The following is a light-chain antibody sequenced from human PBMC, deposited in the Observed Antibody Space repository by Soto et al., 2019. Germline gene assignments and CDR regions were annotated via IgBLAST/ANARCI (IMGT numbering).Light chain of an antibody. CDR2: SAS. V-gene: IGKV3-20*01. J-gene: IGKJ4*01. Sequence: EVMLTQSLGTLSLSPGKRTNISCRASQSFSSSNLAWYQHKPGQPPKLIVYSASRRATGIPDRFSGSGSGTDFTLTISRLEPEDFALYYCQRYGGSPPVTFGGGTKVDIK. CDR3: QRYGGSPPVT. CDR1: QSFSSSN.